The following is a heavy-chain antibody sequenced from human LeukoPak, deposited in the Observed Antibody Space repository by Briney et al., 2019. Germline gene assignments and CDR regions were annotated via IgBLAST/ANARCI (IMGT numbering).Heavy chain of an antibody. D-gene: IGHD2-2*01. CDR3: ARDRWGIVPSASDY. V-gene: IGHV4-30-2*01. CDR1: GGSISSGTYY. CDR2: IFHSGST. J-gene: IGHJ4*02. Sequence: SQTLSLTCTVSGGSISSGTYYWTWIRQPPGRGLEWIGYIFHSGSTYYNPSLKSRVTISMDTSKNQFSLNLTSVTAADTAVYYCARDRWGIVPSASDYWGQGTLVTVSS.